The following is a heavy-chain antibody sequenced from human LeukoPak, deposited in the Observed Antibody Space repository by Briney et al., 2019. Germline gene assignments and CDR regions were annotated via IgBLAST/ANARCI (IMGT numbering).Heavy chain of an antibody. J-gene: IGHJ4*02. CDR3: AAGFGLYYDFWSGQSENY. CDR2: INPNSGGT. CDR1: GYTFTGYY. D-gene: IGHD3-3*01. Sequence: ASVKVSCKASGYTFTGYYMHWVRQAPGQGLEWMGWINPNSGGTNYAQKFQGWVTMTRDTSISTAYMELSRLRSEDTAVYYCAAGFGLYYDFWSGQSENYWGQGTLVTVSS. V-gene: IGHV1-2*04.